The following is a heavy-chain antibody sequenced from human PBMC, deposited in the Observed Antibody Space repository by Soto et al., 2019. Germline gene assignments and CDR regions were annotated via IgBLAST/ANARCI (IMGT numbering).Heavy chain of an antibody. J-gene: IGHJ4*02. CDR3: ARVAGVGRNWGYFDY. Sequence: GGSLRLSCAASGFTFSSYAMHWVRQAPGKGLEYVSAISSNGGSTYYADSVKGRFTISRDNSKNTLYLQMGSLRAEDMTVYYCARVAGVGRNWGYFDYWGQGTLVTVSS. D-gene: IGHD3-16*01. CDR2: ISSNGGST. CDR1: GFTFSSYA. V-gene: IGHV3-64*02.